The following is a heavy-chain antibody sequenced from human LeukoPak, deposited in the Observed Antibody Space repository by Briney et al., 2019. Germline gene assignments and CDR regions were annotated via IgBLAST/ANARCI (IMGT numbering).Heavy chain of an antibody. V-gene: IGHV3-23*01. CDR2: ISGGGGDT. CDR1: GFTFRSYA. CDR3: AKDPAGPHPYNWFDP. Sequence: GSLRLSCAASGFTFRSYAMSWVRQAPGKGLEWVSSISGGGGDTYYADSVKGRFTVSRDNSKNTLYLQMNSLRAEDTAVYYCAKDPAGPHPYNWFDPWGQGTLVTVSS. J-gene: IGHJ5*02. D-gene: IGHD6-19*01.